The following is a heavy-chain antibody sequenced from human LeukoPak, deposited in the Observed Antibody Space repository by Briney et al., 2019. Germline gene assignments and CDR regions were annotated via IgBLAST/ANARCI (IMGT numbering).Heavy chain of an antibody. J-gene: IGHJ4*02. V-gene: IGHV5-51*01. CDR2: IYPGDSRT. Sequence: HGESLKISCTGSGYSFSSYWIAWVRQMPGRGLEWMGAIYPGDSRTTYSQSFQGQVTVSVDKSIKTAYLQWNSLTASDTAIYYCARHLSSISSCPNYWGQGTLVTVSS. CDR1: GYSFSSYW. CDR3: ARHLSSISSCPNY. D-gene: IGHD2-2*01.